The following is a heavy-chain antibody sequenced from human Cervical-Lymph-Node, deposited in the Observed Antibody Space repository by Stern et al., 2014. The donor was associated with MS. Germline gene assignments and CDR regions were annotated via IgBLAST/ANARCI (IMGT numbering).Heavy chain of an antibody. Sequence: QVTLKESGPTLVKPTQTLTLTCTFSGFSLSTSEVGVGWIRQPPGKALEWLALIYWDDDKRYSPSLKSRLTITKDTSKNQVVLTMTNMDPVDTATYFCAHRPDSSIRRAEYFQHWGQGTLVTVSS. CDR1: GFSLSTSEVG. J-gene: IGHJ1*01. V-gene: IGHV2-5*02. CDR2: IYWDDDK. CDR3: AHRPDSSIRRAEYFQH. D-gene: IGHD6-13*01.